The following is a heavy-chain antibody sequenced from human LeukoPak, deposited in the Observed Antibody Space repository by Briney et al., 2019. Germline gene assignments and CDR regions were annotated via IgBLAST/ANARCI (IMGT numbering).Heavy chain of an antibody. CDR2: INPNSAGT. J-gene: IGHJ4*02. Sequence: VASVKVSCKASGYTFTGYYLHWVRQAPGQGLEWMGWINPNSAGTFYAQKFQGRVTMTRDTSISTAYMELSRLGSDDTAVHYCTRDYNILTGYSHFIDYWGQGTLVTVSS. CDR1: GYTFTGYY. D-gene: IGHD3-9*01. CDR3: TRDYNILTGYSHFIDY. V-gene: IGHV1-2*02.